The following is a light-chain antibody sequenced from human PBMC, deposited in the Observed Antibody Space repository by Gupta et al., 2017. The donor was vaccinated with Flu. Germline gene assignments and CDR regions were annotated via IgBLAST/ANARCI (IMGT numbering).Light chain of an antibody. CDR3: MQSIQFPTT. CDR2: EGS. Sequence: DIVMTQTPLSLSVTPGQPASISCKSSQSLLYGDGKTYLYWFLQKSGQPPQLLIYEGSNRFSGVSDRFSGGGSGTDFTLKISRVEAEDVGIYYCMQSIQFPTTFGQGTRLEIK. CDR1: QSLLYGDGKTY. V-gene: IGKV2D-29*01. J-gene: IGKJ5*01.